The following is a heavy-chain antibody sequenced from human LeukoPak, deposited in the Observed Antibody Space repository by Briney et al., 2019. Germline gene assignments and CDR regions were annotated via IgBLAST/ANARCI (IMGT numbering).Heavy chain of an antibody. CDR1: GGTFSGYG. Sequence: ASVKVSCKASGGTFSGYGISWVRQAPGQGLEWMGWISAYNGNTNYAQKLQGRVTMTTDTSTSTAYMELRSLRSDDTAVYYCARVVGGHYYMDVWGKGTTVTVSS. V-gene: IGHV1-18*01. J-gene: IGHJ6*03. D-gene: IGHD2-15*01. CDR3: ARVVGGHYYMDV. CDR2: ISAYNGNT.